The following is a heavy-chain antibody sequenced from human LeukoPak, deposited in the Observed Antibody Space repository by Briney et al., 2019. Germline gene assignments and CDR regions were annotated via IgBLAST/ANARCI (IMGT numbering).Heavy chain of an antibody. J-gene: IGHJ4*02. CDR3: ARSQGYSYGSSY. V-gene: IGHV1-69*13. D-gene: IGHD5-18*01. CDR1: GGSFGRYA. CDR2: IVPILGTA. Sequence: SVKVSCTAPGGSFGRYAIHWVRQAPGQGLEWMGGIVPILGTANYAQKSQGRVTITADDSTGTAYMELTSLRSADTAVYYCARSQGYSYGSSYWGQGTLVTVSS.